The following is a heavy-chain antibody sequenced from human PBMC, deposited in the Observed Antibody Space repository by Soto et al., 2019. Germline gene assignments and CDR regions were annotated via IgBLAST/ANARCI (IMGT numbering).Heavy chain of an antibody. V-gene: IGHV5-51*01. D-gene: IGHD3-10*01. CDR2: IFPGDSDT. CDR1: GYSFTSYW. CDR3: ARNHPSRNGGHWFDP. J-gene: IGHJ5*02. Sequence: GESLKISCKGSGYSFTSYWIGWVRQMPGKGLEWMGIIFPGDSDTRYSPSFQGQVTISADRSISTAYLQWNSLKASDTAMYYCARNHPSRNGGHWFDPWGQGTLVTVSS.